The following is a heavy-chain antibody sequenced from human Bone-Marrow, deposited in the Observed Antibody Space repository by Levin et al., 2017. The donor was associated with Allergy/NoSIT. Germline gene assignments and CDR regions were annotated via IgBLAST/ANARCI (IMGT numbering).Heavy chain of an antibody. J-gene: IGHJ4*02. CDR1: GFTFNNYW. V-gene: IGHV3-7*01. Sequence: GGSPRLSCVASGFTFNNYWMTWVRQVPGKGLEWVASIKHDGDEKYYVDSVKGRFTLSRDNAKTSLYLEMNSLRAGDTALYYCARGDGYLFDYWGQGTLVTVSS. CDR2: IKHDGDEK. CDR3: ARGDGYLFDY. D-gene: IGHD3-22*01.